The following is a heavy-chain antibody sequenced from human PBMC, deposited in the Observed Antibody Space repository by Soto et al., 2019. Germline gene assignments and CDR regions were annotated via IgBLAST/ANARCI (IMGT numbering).Heavy chain of an antibody. J-gene: IGHJ6*01. CDR2: IIPIFGTA. Sequence: VASVKVSCKASGGTFSSYAISWVRQAPGQGLEWMGGIIPIFGTANYAQKFQGRVTITADESTSTAYMELSSLRSEDTAVYYCARIRAMVTDYYYGMDVWGQGTTVTVSS. D-gene: IGHD5-18*01. CDR1: GGTFSSYA. CDR3: ARIRAMVTDYYYGMDV. V-gene: IGHV1-69*13.